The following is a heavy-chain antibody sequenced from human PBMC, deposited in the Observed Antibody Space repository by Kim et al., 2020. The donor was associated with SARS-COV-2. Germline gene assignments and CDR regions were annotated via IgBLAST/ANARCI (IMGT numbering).Heavy chain of an antibody. CDR3: ARSIRSSTRYYYYGMDV. CDR2: ISSSSSYI. CDR1: GFTFSSYS. Sequence: GGSLRLSCAASGFTFSSYSMNWVRQAPGKGLEWVSSISSSSSYIYYADSVKGRFTISRDNAKNSLYLQMNSLRAEDTAVYYCARSIRSSTRYYYYGMDVWGQGTTVTVSS. J-gene: IGHJ6*02. D-gene: IGHD2-2*01. V-gene: IGHV3-21*01.